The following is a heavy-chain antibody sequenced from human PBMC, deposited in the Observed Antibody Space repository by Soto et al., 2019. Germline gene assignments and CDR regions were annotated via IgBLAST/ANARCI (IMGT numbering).Heavy chain of an antibody. V-gene: IGHV3-9*01. Sequence: GGSLRLSCAASGFTFEAYSLHWVRQLPGKGLEWVAGISGDSGSSGYADSVRGRFTVSRDNAKNSLFLQMSSLSPEDTALYYCTKRRSTRPGFDAFDLWGQGTMVTVSS. D-gene: IGHD2-2*01. CDR2: ISGDSGSS. J-gene: IGHJ3*01. CDR1: GFTFEAYS. CDR3: TKRRSTRPGFDAFDL.